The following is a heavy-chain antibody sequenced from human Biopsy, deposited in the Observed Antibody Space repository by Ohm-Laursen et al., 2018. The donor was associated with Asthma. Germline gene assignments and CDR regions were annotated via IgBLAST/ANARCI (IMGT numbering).Heavy chain of an antibody. CDR2: ISSLSRYK. Sequence: SLRLSCAASGFDFSDYTMNWVRQAPGKGLEWVSSISSLSRYKYYSDSLRGRVTISRDNAKSSLHLQMNSLRAEDTAVYYCAKARIHHFYDSSGYYQHDWGQGTLVTVSS. J-gene: IGHJ4*02. V-gene: IGHV3-21*01. CDR1: GFDFSDYT. CDR3: AKARIHHFYDSSGYYQHD. D-gene: IGHD3-22*01.